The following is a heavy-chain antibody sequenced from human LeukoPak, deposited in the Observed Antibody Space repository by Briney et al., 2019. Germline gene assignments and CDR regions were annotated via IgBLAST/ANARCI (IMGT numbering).Heavy chain of an antibody. CDR1: GGSISSGGYY. CDR3: ARNTGGYCSSTSCYSLDP. CDR2: IYHSGST. J-gene: IGHJ5*02. V-gene: IGHV4-30-2*01. D-gene: IGHD2-2*01. Sequence: PSQTLSLTCTVSGGSISSGGYYWSWIRQPPGKGLEWIGYIYHSGSTYYNPSLKSRVTISVDRSKNQFSLKLSSVTAADTAVYYCARNTGGYCSSTSCYSLDPWGQGTLVTVSS.